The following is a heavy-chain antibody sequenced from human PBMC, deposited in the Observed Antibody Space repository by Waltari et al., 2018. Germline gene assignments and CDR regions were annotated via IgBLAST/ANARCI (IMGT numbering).Heavy chain of an antibody. J-gene: IGHJ6*02. Sequence: QVQLQESGPGLVKPSETLSLTCTVSGGSISSHYWSWIRQPPGKGLEWIGYIYYSGSTNDNPSLKSRVTISVDTSKNQFSLKLSAVTAADTAGDYCARDITVEGYYYGMDVWGQGTTVTVSS. CDR2: IYYSGST. CDR1: GGSISSHY. V-gene: IGHV4-59*11. D-gene: IGHD3-16*01. CDR3: ARDITVEGYYYGMDV.